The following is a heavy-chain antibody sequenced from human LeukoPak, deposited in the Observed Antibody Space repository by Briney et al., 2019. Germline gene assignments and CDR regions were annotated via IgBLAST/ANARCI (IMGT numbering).Heavy chain of an antibody. CDR2: IKQNGSEK. CDR1: GFSFGSYW. V-gene: IGHV3-7*01. D-gene: IGHD3-22*01. CDR3: ARDKGYYDGSNYYWSGLDY. J-gene: IGHJ4*02. Sequence: QPGGSLRLSCAASGFSFGSYWMTWVRQAPGKGLEWVANIKQNGSEKYYVDSVKGRFTISRDNTKSSLFLQMNSLRAEDTAVYYCARDKGYYDGSNYYWSGLDYWGQGTLVTVSS.